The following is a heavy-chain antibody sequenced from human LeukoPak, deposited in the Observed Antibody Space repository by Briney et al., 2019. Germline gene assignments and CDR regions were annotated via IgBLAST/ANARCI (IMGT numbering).Heavy chain of an antibody. CDR1: GGSISSYY. Sequence: SETLSLTCTVSGGSISSYYWSWIRQPPGKGLEWIGYIYYSGSTNYNPSLKSRVTISVDTSKNQFSLKLSSVAAADTAVYYCAREHECSGGSCYSYYYYGMDVWGQGTTVTVSS. CDR2: IYYSGST. D-gene: IGHD2-15*01. V-gene: IGHV4-59*12. CDR3: AREHECSGGSCYSYYYYGMDV. J-gene: IGHJ6*02.